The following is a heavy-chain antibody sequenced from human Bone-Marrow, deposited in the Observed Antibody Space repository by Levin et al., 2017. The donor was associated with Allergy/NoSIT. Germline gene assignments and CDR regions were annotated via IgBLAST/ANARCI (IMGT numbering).Heavy chain of an antibody. J-gene: IGHJ3*02. Sequence: PSETLSLTCTVSGGSISSYYWSWIRQPPGKGLEWIGYIYYSGSTNYNPSLKSRVTISVDTSKNQFSLKLSSVTAADTAVYYCARAVAGTAFDIWGQGTMVTVSS. CDR1: GGSISSYY. D-gene: IGHD6-19*01. V-gene: IGHV4-59*08. CDR2: IYYSGST. CDR3: ARAVAGTAFDI.